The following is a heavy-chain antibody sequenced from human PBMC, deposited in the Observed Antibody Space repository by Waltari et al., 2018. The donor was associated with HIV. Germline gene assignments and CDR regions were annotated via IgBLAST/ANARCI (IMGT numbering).Heavy chain of an antibody. J-gene: IGHJ6*02. CDR1: GGSFKGYF. Sequence: VRLDQWGSGLLNPSQTLSLTCAVDGGSFKGYFWTLVRRTPGRGLEWIGDVNYRGDTNYNPSLKSRASLSSDTSKNQFSLRLTSLTAADSATYYCARAYNSGPTPHNYYYYGIDVWGRGTTVIVSS. D-gene: IGHD6-19*01. CDR2: VNYRGDT. V-gene: IGHV4-34*01. CDR3: ARAYNSGPTPHNYYYYGIDV.